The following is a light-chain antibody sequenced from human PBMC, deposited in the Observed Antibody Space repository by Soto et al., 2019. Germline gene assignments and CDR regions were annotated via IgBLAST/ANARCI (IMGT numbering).Light chain of an antibody. Sequence: SYELTQPPSVSVAPGQTASITCGENNIGSKSVHWYQQKPGQAPVLVVYEDSDRPSGIPERFSGSNSGNTATLTINWVEAGDEADYYCQVWDDSSDRVVFGGGTKLTVL. CDR3: QVWDDSSDRVV. CDR1: NIGSKS. J-gene: IGLJ2*01. CDR2: EDS. V-gene: IGLV3-21*02.